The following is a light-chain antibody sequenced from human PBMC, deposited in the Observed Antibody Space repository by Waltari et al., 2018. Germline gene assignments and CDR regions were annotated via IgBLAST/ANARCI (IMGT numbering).Light chain of an antibody. Sequence: SALTQPAPVSGSPGQSVTLPSTGTRRPSVDYAFASRYQQHSGKAPKLIIFDVTTRPSGVSNRFSGSKSGSTASLTISGLQAEDEADYFCSSYPRTGTWLFGGGTKLTVL. CDR1: RRPSVDYAF. J-gene: IGLJ3*02. V-gene: IGLV2-14*03. CDR3: SSYPRTGTWL. CDR2: DVT.